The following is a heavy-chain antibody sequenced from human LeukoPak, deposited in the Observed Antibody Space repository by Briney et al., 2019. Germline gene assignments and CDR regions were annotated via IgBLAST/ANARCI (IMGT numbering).Heavy chain of an antibody. J-gene: IGHJ2*01. Sequence: HTGRSLRLSCAASGFTFVDYAMHWVRQAPGKVLEWVSGISWNSGHKGYADSVKGRFTISRDNAKNSLYLRMNSLRAEDTALYYCAKDRRPTVSGGYFDLWGRGTLVIVSS. CDR3: AKDRRPTVSGGYFDL. D-gene: IGHD3-10*01. V-gene: IGHV3-9*01. CDR2: ISWNSGHK. CDR1: GFTFVDYA.